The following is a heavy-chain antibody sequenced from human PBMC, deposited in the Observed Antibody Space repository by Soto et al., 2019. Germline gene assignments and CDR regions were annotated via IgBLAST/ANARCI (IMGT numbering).Heavy chain of an antibody. J-gene: IGHJ4*02. CDR2: MWVSGVST. CDR1: GFTFSSYA. CDR3: AKGGLRFLEWLVPFDY. Sequence: PVGPLRLSCAASGFTFSSYAMSWDRQARGKGLEWVSVMWVSGVSTYYEDSLKGRFTITRNNTKNTLYLQMISLRAEDTAVYSCAKGGLRFLEWLVPFDYWGQGTLVTVSS. D-gene: IGHD3-3*01. V-gene: IGHV3-23*01.